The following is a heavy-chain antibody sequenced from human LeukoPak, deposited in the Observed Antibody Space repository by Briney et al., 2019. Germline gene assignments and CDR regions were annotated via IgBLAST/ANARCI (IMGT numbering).Heavy chain of an antibody. CDR3: AKDPYRSGWYVSY. D-gene: IGHD6-19*01. V-gene: IGHV3-43*02. CDR2: ISVDGGST. Sequence: GGSLRLSCAASGFTFDDYAMHWVRQAPGKGLEWVSLISVDGGSTYYADSVKGPFTISRDNSKNSLYLQMNSLRTGDTALYYCAKDPYRSGWYVSYWGQGTLVTVSS. CDR1: GFTFDDYA. J-gene: IGHJ4*02.